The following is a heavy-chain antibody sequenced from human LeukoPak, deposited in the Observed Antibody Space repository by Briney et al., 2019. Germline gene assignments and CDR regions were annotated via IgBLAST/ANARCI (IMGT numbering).Heavy chain of an antibody. Sequence: PGGSLRLSCAASGFSFSNTWMNWLRQAPGKGLEWVGRVKSKTDGGTADYAVPVKGRFTISRDDSRNTLYLQMNSLKTEDTAVYYCAKQLGYCSDGSCYFPYWGQGTLVTVSS. CDR1: GFSFSNTW. CDR2: VKSKTDGGTA. CDR3: AKQLGYCSDGSCYFPY. J-gene: IGHJ4*02. V-gene: IGHV3-15*07. D-gene: IGHD2-15*01.